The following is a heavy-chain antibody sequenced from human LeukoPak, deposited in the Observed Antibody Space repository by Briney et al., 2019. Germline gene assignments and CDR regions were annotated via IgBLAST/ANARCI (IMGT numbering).Heavy chain of an antibody. D-gene: IGHD6-19*01. CDR3: ARGSSLAAVARGFDY. V-gene: IGHV3-66*02. Sequence: PGGSLRLSCAASGFTLSSNYMGWVRQAPGKGLDWVSVIYSGGTAYYADSVKGRFTISRDSSKNILHLQMDSLTVDDTALYYCARGSSLAAVARGFDYWGQGTLVTVSS. J-gene: IGHJ4*02. CDR1: GFTLSSNY. CDR2: IYSGGTA.